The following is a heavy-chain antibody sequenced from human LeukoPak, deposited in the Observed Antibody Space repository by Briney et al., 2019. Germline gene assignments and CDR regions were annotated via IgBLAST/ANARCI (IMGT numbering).Heavy chain of an antibody. CDR3: AASGSFNFDY. Sequence: SETLSLTCTVSGGSISSYYWSWIRQPAGKGQEWIGRIYTSGSTNYNPSLKSRVTMSLDTSKNQFSLKLSSVTAADTAVYYCAASGSFNFDYWGQGTLVTVSS. V-gene: IGHV4-4*07. J-gene: IGHJ4*02. CDR2: IYTSGST. D-gene: IGHD1-26*01. CDR1: GGSISSYY.